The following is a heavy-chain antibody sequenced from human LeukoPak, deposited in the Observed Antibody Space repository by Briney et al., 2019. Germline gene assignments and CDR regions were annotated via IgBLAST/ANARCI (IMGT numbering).Heavy chain of an antibody. CDR1: GYTFSASL. V-gene: IGHV1-2*02. Sequence: ASVKVSCKASGYTFSASLLHWVRQAPGQPLEWMGWINPNSGGTKCAQKFQGRVTLTTDTSIGTAYMDLSRLTSDDTAVYYCARTSYYDFWSGYYNGGYYFDYWGQGTLVTVSS. CDR2: INPNSGGT. CDR3: ARTSYYDFWSGYYNGGYYFDY. J-gene: IGHJ4*02. D-gene: IGHD3-3*01.